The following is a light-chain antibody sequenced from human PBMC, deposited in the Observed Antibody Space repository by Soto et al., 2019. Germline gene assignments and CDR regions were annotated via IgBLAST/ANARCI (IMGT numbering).Light chain of an antibody. Sequence: QSALTQPASVSGSPGQSITISCTGTSSDVGSYNLVSWYQQHPGKAPKLMIYEGSKRPSGVSNRFSGSKSGNTASLTISGLHSEDEADYYCCPYAGSRGYVFGTGTKLTVL. CDR1: SSDVGSYNL. CDR3: CPYAGSRGYV. CDR2: EGS. V-gene: IGLV2-23*01. J-gene: IGLJ1*01.